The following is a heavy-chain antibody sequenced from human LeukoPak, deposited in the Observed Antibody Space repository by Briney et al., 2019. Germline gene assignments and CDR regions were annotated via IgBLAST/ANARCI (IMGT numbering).Heavy chain of an antibody. CDR2: ISGSGGST. J-gene: IGHJ4*02. CDR1: GFNVSSNY. V-gene: IGHV3-23*01. Sequence: GGSLRLSCAPSGFNVSSNYMSWVRQAPGKGLEWVSAISGSGGSTYYADSVKGRFTISRDNSKNTLYLQMNSLRAEDTAVYYCAIYAVIAVAGYFDYWGQGTLVTVSS. D-gene: IGHD6-19*01. CDR3: AIYAVIAVAGYFDY.